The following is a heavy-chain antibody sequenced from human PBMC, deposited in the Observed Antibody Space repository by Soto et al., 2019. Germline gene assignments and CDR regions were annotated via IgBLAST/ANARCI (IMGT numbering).Heavy chain of an antibody. CDR3: ARDGPGITGTYFDY. CDR2: IIPILGIA. CDR1: GGTFSSYA. V-gene: IGHV1-69*10. J-gene: IGHJ4*02. Sequence: ASVKVSCKASGGTFSSYAISWVRQAPGQGLEWMGGIIPILGIANYAQKFQGRVTITADKSTSTAYMELSSLRSEDTAVYYCARDGPGITGTYFDYWGQGTLVTVSS. D-gene: IGHD1-20*01.